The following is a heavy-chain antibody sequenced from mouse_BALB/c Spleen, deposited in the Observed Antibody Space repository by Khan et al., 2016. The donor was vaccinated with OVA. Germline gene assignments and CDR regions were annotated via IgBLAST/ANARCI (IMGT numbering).Heavy chain of an antibody. CDR2: VDPATGYT. D-gene: IGHD4-1*01. J-gene: IGHJ3*01. Sequence: VQLKESGSELAKPRASVKLSCKASGYTITDSSMHWVKQRPEQGLEWIGRVDPATGYTKYDPKFKGKATLTADTSSNTAYLQLSSLTSEDTADYDSDRGYWDGLAYGGQGTLVTVSA. CDR3: DRGYWDGLAY. V-gene: IGHV14-3*02. CDR1: GYTITDSS.